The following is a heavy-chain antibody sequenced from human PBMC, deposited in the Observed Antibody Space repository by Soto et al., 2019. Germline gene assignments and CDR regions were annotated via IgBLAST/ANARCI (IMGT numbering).Heavy chain of an antibody. CDR2: ISYDGSNK. D-gene: IGHD6-13*01. J-gene: IGHJ6*02. CDR1: GFTFSSYG. CDR3: AKDHKRQLGPKGYYYYGMDV. Sequence: GGSLRLSCAASGFTFSSYGMHWVRQAPGKGLEWVAVISYDGSNKYYADSVKGRFTISRDNSKNTLYLQMNSLRAEDTAVYYCAKDHKRQLGPKGYYYYGMDVWGQGTTVTVSS. V-gene: IGHV3-30*18.